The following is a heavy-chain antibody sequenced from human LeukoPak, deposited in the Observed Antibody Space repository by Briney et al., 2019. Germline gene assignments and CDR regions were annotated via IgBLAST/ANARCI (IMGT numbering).Heavy chain of an antibody. CDR3: ARDIGYSGFHLDY. Sequence: GTSLRLSCEVSGFSFTTHGFHWVRQAPGKGLEWVSVIWHDRSRKEYGDSVRGRFTISRDNSKLYLQMNSLRAEDTAIYYCARDIGYSGFHLDYWGQGTPVTVSS. V-gene: IGHV3-33*01. J-gene: IGHJ4*02. CDR1: GFSFTTHG. D-gene: IGHD5-12*01. CDR2: IWHDRSRK.